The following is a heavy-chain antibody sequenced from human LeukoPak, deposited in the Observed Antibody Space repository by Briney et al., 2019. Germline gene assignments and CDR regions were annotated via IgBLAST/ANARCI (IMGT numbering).Heavy chain of an antibody. D-gene: IGHD2-2*01. CDR2: VNPNSGGT. V-gene: IGHV1-2*06. CDR1: GYTFIGYY. CDR3: ARGPRGAYAGTPLFGS. J-gene: IGHJ4*02. Sequence: ASVKVSCRASGYTFIGYYIHWVRQAPGQGLEWMGRVNPNSGGTNYAQKFEGRVTMTRDTSNSTAYMDLSRLTSDDTALYFCARGPRGAYAGTPLFGSWGQGSLLTVSS.